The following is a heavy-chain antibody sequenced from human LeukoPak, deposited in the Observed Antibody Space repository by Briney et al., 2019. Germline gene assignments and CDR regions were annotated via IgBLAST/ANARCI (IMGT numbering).Heavy chain of an antibody. CDR1: GGSISSGGYY. CDR2: IYHSGST. V-gene: IGHV4-30-2*01. D-gene: IGHD1-26*01. Sequence: SQTLSLTCTVSGGSISSGGYYWSWIRQPPGKGLEWIGYIYHSGSTYYNPSLKSRVTISVDRSKNQFSLKLSSVTAADTAVYYCAVYLDSGSYQWFDPWGQGTLVTVSS. CDR3: AVYLDSGSYQWFDP. J-gene: IGHJ5*02.